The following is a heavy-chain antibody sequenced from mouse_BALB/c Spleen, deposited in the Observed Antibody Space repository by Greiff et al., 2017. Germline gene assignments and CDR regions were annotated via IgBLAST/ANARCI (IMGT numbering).Heavy chain of an antibody. CDR2: ISYSGST. CDR1: GYSITSDYA. J-gene: IGHJ4*01. D-gene: IGHD2-1*01. V-gene: IGHV3-2*02. CDR3: AREGYGNYVGYAMDY. Sequence: EVKLLESGPGLVKPSQSLSLTCTVTGYSITSDYAWNWIRQFPGNKLEWMGYISYSGSTSYNPSLKSRISITRDTSKNQFFLQLNSVTTEDTATYYCAREGYGNYVGYAMDYWGQGTSVTVSS.